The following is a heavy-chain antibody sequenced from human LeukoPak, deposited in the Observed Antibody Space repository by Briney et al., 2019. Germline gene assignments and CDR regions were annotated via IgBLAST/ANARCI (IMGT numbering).Heavy chain of an antibody. CDR3: ARGQPGVAAAGNLDY. CDR1: GFTFSSYA. V-gene: IGHV3-23*01. CDR2: ISGSGGST. Sequence: GGSLRLSCAASGFTFSSYAMSWVRQAPGKGLEWVSAISGSGGSTYYADSVKGRFTISRDNSKNTLFLQMNSLRAEDTAVYYCARGQPGVAAAGNLDYWGQGTLVTVSS. D-gene: IGHD6-13*01. J-gene: IGHJ4*02.